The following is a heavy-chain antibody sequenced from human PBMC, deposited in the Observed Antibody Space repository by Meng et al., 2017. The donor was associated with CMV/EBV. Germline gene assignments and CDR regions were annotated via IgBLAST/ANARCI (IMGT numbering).Heavy chain of an antibody. CDR2: INHSGST. J-gene: IGHJ4*02. D-gene: IGHD4-11*01. V-gene: IGHV4-34*01. Sequence: QAQLQQWGAGLFNPSEPLSLPCAVYGGSFSGYYWSWIRQPPGKGLEWIGEINHSGSTNYNPSLKSRVTISVDTSKNQFSLKLSSVTAADTAVYYCARRDYSNHYYFDYWGQGTLVTVSS. CDR3: ARRDYSNHYYFDY. CDR1: GGSFSGYY.